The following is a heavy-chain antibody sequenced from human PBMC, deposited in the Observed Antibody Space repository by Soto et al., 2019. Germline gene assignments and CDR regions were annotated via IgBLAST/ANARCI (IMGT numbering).Heavy chain of an antibody. J-gene: IGHJ6*02. CDR3: AKDRDCDYVGDYYYGMDV. Sequence: QVQLVESGGGVVQPGRSLRLSCAASGFTFSSYGMHWVRQAPGKGLEWVAVISYDGSNKYYADSVKGRFTISRDNSKNTLYLPMNSLRAEDTAVYYCAKDRDCDYVGDYYYGMDVWGQGNTVTVSS. CDR1: GFTFSSYG. D-gene: IGHD4-17*01. V-gene: IGHV3-30*18. CDR2: ISYDGSNK.